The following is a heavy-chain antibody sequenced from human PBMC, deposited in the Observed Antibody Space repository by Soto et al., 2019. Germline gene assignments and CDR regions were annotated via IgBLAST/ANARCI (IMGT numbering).Heavy chain of an antibody. V-gene: IGHV3-7*01. CDR2: IKQDGSEK. D-gene: IGHD1-26*01. Sequence: PGGSLRLSCAASGFTFSSYWMSWVRQAPGKGLEWVANIKQDGSEKYYVDSVKGRFTISRDNAKNSLYLQMNSLRAEDTAVYYCARGSKRYYYYGMDVWGQGTTVTVSS. CDR3: ARGSKRYYYYGMDV. J-gene: IGHJ6*02. CDR1: GFTFSSYW.